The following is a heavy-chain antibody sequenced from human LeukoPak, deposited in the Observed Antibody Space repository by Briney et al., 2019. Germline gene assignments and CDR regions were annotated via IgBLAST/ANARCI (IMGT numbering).Heavy chain of an antibody. V-gene: IGHV4-31*03. J-gene: IGHJ5*02. Sequence: TSETLSLTCTVSGGSISSGGYYWSWIRQHPGKGLEWIGYIYYSGSTYYNPSLKSRVTISVDTSKNQFSLKLSSVTAADTAVYYCARGYGDYSENWFDPWGQGTLVTVSS. D-gene: IGHD4-17*01. CDR2: IYYSGST. CDR3: ARGYGDYSENWFDP. CDR1: GGSISSGGYY.